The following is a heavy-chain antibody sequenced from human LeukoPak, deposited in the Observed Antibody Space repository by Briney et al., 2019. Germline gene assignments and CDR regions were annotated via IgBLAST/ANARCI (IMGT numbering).Heavy chain of an antibody. CDR3: ARGPASSGGLPPGTFDI. D-gene: IGHD6-25*01. V-gene: IGHV1-18*01. J-gene: IGHJ3*02. Sequence: ASVKVSCKASGYIFTKYGVSWVRQAPGQGLEWMAWISTYNGDTNYAQKFQGRVTLTTDTSTSTVFMELTNLNTDDTAVYYCARGPASSGGLPPGTFDIWGQGTTVTVSS. CDR1: GYIFTKYG. CDR2: ISTYNGDT.